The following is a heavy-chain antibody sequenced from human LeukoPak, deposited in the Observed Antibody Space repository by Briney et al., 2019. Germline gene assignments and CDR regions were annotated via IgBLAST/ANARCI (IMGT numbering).Heavy chain of an antibody. V-gene: IGHV4-59*02. CDR1: GGSVSSYY. Sequence: SETLSLTCTVSGGSVSSYYWNWIRKPPGKGLEWIGYISNSGSSNYSPSLMSRVTMSVDTSKNQFSLKLSSVTAADTAVYYCARGPTLTTDYWGQGTLVTVSS. CDR2: ISNSGSS. J-gene: IGHJ4*02. CDR3: ARGPTLTTDY. D-gene: IGHD4-17*01.